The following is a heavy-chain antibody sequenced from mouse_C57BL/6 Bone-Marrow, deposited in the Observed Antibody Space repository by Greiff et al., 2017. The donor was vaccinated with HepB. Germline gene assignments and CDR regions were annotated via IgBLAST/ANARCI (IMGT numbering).Heavy chain of an antibody. CDR1: GFTFSDFY. J-gene: IGHJ1*03. D-gene: IGHD2-3*01. CDR2: SRNKANDYTT. Sequence: EVKLMDSGGGLVQSGRSLRLSCATSGFTFSDFYMEWVRQAPGKGLEWIAASRNKANDYTTEYSASVKGRFIVSRDTSQSILYLQMNALRAEDTAIYYCARGYDGYYSRYFDVWGTGTTVTVSS. CDR3: ARGYDGYYSRYFDV. V-gene: IGHV7-1*01.